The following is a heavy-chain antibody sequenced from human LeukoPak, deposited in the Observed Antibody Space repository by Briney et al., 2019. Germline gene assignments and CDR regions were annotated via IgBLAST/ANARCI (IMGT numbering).Heavy chain of an antibody. CDR2: ISSSSSYI. CDR3: ARGYGSGTYRGTTQIFDF. Sequence: PGESLRLSCAASGFTFSTFAMTWVRQGPGKGLEWVSSISSSSSYIYYADSVKGRVTISRDNAKNSLYLQMNSLRAEDTAVYYCARGYGSGTYRGTTQIFDFWGQGTLVTVSS. D-gene: IGHD3-10*01. J-gene: IGHJ4*02. V-gene: IGHV3-21*01. CDR1: GFTFSTFA.